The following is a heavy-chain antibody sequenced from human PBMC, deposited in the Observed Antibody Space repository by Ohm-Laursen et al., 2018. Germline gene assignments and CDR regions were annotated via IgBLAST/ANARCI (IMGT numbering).Heavy chain of an antibody. CDR1: GFTFDDYA. Sequence: SLRLSCTASGFTFDDYAMHWVRQAPGKGLEWVSGVSWNSGSIGYADSVKGRFTISRDNAKNSLYLQMNSLRSEDTAVYYCATAYLPGLGLGELSYNWFDPWGQGTLVTVSS. D-gene: IGHD3-16*02. CDR3: ATAYLPGLGLGELSYNWFDP. V-gene: IGHV3-9*01. CDR2: VSWNSGSI. J-gene: IGHJ5*02.